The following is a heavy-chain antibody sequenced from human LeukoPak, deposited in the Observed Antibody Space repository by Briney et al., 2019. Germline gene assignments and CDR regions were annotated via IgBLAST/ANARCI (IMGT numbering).Heavy chain of an antibody. CDR3: ARGLGYCSSTSCYTSQTRYYFDY. CDR2: IIPIFGTA. J-gene: IGHJ4*02. V-gene: IGHV1-69*05. CDR1: GGTFSSYA. Sequence: ASVKVSCKASGGTFSSYATSWVRQAPGQGLEWMGGIIPIFGTANYAQKFQGRVTITTDESTSTAYMELSSLRSEDTAVYYCARGLGYCSSTSCYTSQTRYYFDYWGQGTLVTVSS. D-gene: IGHD2-2*02.